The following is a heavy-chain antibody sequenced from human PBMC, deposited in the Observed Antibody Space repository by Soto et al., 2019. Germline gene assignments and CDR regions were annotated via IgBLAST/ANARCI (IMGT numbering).Heavy chain of an antibody. V-gene: IGHV3-30-3*01. Sequence: QVQLVESGGGVVQPGRSLRLSCAASGFTFSSYAMHWVRQAPGKGLEWVAVISYDGSNKYYADSVKGRFTISRDNSKNTLYLQMNSLRAEYTAVYYCAREKTDSSGYYLGGSYFDYWGQGTLVTVSS. J-gene: IGHJ4*02. CDR1: GFTFSSYA. D-gene: IGHD3-22*01. CDR3: AREKTDSSGYYLGGSYFDY. CDR2: ISYDGSNK.